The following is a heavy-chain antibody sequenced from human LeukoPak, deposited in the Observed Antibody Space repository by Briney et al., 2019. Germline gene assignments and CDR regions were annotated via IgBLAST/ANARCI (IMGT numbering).Heavy chain of an antibody. CDR3: AGGFLEWFTYYYYGMAV. CDR2: IYYSGST. J-gene: IGHJ6*02. D-gene: IGHD3-3*01. CDR1: GGSISSYY. Sequence: SETLSLTCTVSGGSISSYYWSWIRQPPGKGLEWIGYIYYSGSTNYNPSLKSRVTISVDTSKNQFSLKLSSVTAADTAVYYCAGGFLEWFTYYYYGMAVWGQGTTVTVSS. V-gene: IGHV4-59*01.